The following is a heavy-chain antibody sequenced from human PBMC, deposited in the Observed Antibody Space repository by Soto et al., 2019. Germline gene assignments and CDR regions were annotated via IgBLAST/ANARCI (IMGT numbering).Heavy chain of an antibody. CDR2: IYHSGST. J-gene: IGHJ4*02. D-gene: IGHD4-17*01. CDR1: SGSISSSNW. CDR3: ARGNYGDDYDY. Sequence: QVQLQESGPGLVEPSGTLSLTCAVSSGSISSSNWWSWVRQPPGKGLEWIGEIYHSGSTYYNPSLKSRLTISVDKSKNQFSLKLSSVTAADTAVYYCARGNYGDDYDYWGQGTLVTVSS. V-gene: IGHV4-4*02.